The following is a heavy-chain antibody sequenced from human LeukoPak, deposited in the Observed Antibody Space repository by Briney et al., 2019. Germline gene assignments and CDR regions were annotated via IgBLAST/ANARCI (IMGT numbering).Heavy chain of an antibody. J-gene: IGHJ4*02. CDR2: INPSGGST. CDR1: GYTFTRYY. V-gene: IGHV1-46*01. CDR3: AREAIAAADY. D-gene: IGHD6-13*01. Sequence: ASVKVSCKAFGYTFTRYYMHWVRQAPGQGPEWMGIINPSGGSTSYAQKFQGRVTMTRDMSTSTVYMELSSLRSEDTAVYYCAREAIAAADYWGQGTLVTVSS.